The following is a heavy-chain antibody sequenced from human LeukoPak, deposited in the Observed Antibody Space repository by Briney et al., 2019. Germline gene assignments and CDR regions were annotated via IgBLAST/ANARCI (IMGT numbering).Heavy chain of an antibody. J-gene: IGHJ4*02. CDR2: IYSDGNT. V-gene: IGHV3-53*01. CDR1: GFTVSNNR. Sequence: PGGSLRLSCAASGFTVSNNRLSWVRQAPGMGLEWVSTIYSDGNTYYPDSVKGRFTISRDNAKNSLYLQMNSLRDEDTAVYYCARDWSYAFDYWGQGILVTVSS. CDR3: ARDWSYAFDY. D-gene: IGHD1-26*01.